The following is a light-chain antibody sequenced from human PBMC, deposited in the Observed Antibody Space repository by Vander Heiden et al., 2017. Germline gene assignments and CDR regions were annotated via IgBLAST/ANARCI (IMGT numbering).Light chain of an antibody. CDR3: QVYYSYPIT. Sequence: DIQMTQSPSTLSASVGDRVTITCRASESIRSYLDWYQQKPGKAPKLLIYQASSLESAVPPTFSPIGSVTEFTLTIISLQLDDFATYYCQVYYSYPITFGGVTRVEMK. CDR1: ESIRSY. J-gene: IGKJ4*01. CDR2: QAS. V-gene: IGKV1-5*03.